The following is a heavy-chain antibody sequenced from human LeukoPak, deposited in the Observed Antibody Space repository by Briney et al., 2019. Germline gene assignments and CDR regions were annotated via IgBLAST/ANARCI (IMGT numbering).Heavy chain of an antibody. CDR3: GRGVGGSNKNWCDP. J-gene: IGHJ5*02. CDR2: ICAYTGNT. Sequence: GASVKVSCKASGYTFTSYDINWGRQAPGQGLEWMGWICAYTGNTNYAHTLQGRVTLTTDTSTSTAYMECRSLTSDATAVYCGGRGVGGSNKNWCDPGGQGTRVTAPS. CDR1: GYTFTSYD. V-gene: IGHV1-18*01. D-gene: IGHD3-10*01.